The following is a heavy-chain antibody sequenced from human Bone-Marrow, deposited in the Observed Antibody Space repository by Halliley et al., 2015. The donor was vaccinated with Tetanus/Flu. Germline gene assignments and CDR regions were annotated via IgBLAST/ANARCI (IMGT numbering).Heavy chain of an antibody. J-gene: IGHJ4*02. CDR3: AKDYYYESSAYYYGR. CDR2: ISSDGSIK. D-gene: IGHD3-22*01. Sequence: SLRLSCAGGGFRFSSYGMHWVRQAPGKGLEWVAVISSDGSIKYYADSVKGRFTISRDNPQFTLHLQMNSLRAEDTAVYYCAKDYYYESSAYYYGRWGQGTQVTVSS. CDR1: GFRFSSYG. V-gene: IGHV3-30*18.